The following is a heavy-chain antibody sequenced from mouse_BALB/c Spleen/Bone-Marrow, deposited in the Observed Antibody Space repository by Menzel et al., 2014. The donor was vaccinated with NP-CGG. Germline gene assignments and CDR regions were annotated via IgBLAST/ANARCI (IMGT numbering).Heavy chain of an antibody. CDR1: GFTFSSYA. V-gene: IGHV5-9-3*01. CDR3: ARHGITRLLGY. J-gene: IGHJ2*01. Sequence: EVNLVESGGGLVKPGGSLKLSCAASGFTFSSYAMSWVRQTPEKRLEWVATISSGGSYTYYPDSVKGRFTISRDNAKNTLYLQMSSLRSEDTAMYYCARHGITRLLGYWGQGTTLTVSS. D-gene: IGHD2-4*01. CDR2: ISSGGSYT.